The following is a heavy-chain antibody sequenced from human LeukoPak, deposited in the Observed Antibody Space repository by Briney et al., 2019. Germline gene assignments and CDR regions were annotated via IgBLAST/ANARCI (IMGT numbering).Heavy chain of an antibody. J-gene: IGHJ4*02. V-gene: IGHV4-34*01. D-gene: IGHD1-1*01. CDR3: ARGSATGLAY. Sequence: PLETLSLTCAVYGGSFSGYYWTWIRQPPGKGLEWIGEITHSGSTKYNPSLKSRVTISVDTSKNQFSLKLSSVTAADTAVYYCARGSATGLAYWGQGTLVTVSS. CDR1: GGSFSGYY. CDR2: ITHSGST.